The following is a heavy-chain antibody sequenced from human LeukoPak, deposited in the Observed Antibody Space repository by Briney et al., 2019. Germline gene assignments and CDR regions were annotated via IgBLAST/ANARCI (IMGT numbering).Heavy chain of an antibody. Sequence: SETLSLTCTVSGGSISSYYWSWIRQPPGKGLEWIGYIYYSGSTYYNPSLKSRVTISVDTSKNQFSLKLSSVTAADTVVYYCARVVTMVRGYYYGMDVWGQGTTVTVSS. CDR2: IYYSGST. D-gene: IGHD3-10*01. J-gene: IGHJ6*02. V-gene: IGHV4-59*08. CDR3: ARVVTMVRGYYYGMDV. CDR1: GGSISSYY.